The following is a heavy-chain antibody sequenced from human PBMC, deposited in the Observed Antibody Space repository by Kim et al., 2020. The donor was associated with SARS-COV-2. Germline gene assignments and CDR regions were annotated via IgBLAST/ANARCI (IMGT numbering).Heavy chain of an antibody. V-gene: IGHV3-23*01. CDR1: GFTFSSYA. CDR2: ISGSGGST. J-gene: IGHJ4*02. CDR3: AKKLGYCSSTSCSRIY. Sequence: GGSLRLSCAASGFTFSSYAMSWVRQAPGKGLEWVSAISGSGGSTYYADSVKGRFTISRDNSKNTLYLQMNSLRAEDTAVYYCAKKLGYCSSTSCSRIYWGQGTLVTVSS. D-gene: IGHD2-2*01.